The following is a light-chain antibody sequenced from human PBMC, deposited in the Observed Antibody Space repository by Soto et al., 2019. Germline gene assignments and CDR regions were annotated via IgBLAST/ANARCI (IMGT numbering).Light chain of an antibody. CDR2: DVG. CDR1: SSDVGGYNY. Sequence: QSALTQPASLSVSPGQSITISCTGTSSDVGGYNYVSWYQQHPGKAPKLMIYDVGNRPSGVSNRFSGSKSGNTASLTISGLQAEDEADYYCNSYTSSSTLYVFGTGTKVTVL. CDR3: NSYTSSSTLYV. V-gene: IGLV2-14*01. J-gene: IGLJ1*01.